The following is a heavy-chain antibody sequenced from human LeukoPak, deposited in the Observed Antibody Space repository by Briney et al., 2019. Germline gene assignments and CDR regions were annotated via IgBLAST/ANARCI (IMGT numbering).Heavy chain of an antibody. Sequence: GASVKVSCKASGGTFNSYAFSWVRQAPGQRLEWMGWINAGNGNTKYSQKFQGRVTITRDTSASTAYMELSSLRSEDTAVYYCASSGQGHRDYGDYVHWGQGTLVTVSS. J-gene: IGHJ4*02. CDR2: INAGNGNT. D-gene: IGHD4-17*01. CDR1: GGTFNSYA. V-gene: IGHV1-3*01. CDR3: ASSGQGHRDYGDYVH.